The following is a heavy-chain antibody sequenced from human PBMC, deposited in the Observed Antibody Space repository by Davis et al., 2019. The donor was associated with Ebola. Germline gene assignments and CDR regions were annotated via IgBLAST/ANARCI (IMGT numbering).Heavy chain of an antibody. Sequence: SETLSLTCTIYGGSFSGYYWSWIRQPPGKGLEWLGEVSHSGYSNYNPSLKSRVTMSVDMSKNQFSLTLISVSAADTAVYYCARTTLTSISDAGLGYNFFAPWGQGTLVTVSS. CDR3: ARTTLTSISDAGLGYNFFAP. CDR1: GGSFSGYY. CDR2: VSHSGYS. D-gene: IGHD2-21*02. V-gene: IGHV4-34*01. J-gene: IGHJ5*02.